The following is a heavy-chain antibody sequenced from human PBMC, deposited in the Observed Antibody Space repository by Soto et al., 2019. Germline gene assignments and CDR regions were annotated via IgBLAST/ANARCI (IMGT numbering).Heavy chain of an antibody. CDR3: ARGPAGGCHYYMDV. CDR2: INHSGST. J-gene: IGHJ6*03. Sequence: QVQLQQWGAGLLKPSETLSLTCAVYGGSFSGYYWSWIRQPPGKGLEWIGEINHSGSTNYNPSLKSRFTIAVDTSKNQFSLKLSSVTAADTAVYYCARGPAGGCHYYMDVWGKGTTVTVSS. CDR1: GGSFSGYY. D-gene: IGHD3-10*01. V-gene: IGHV4-34*01.